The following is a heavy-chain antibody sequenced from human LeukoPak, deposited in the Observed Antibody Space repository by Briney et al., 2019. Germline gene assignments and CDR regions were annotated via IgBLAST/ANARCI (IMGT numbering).Heavy chain of an antibody. Sequence: GGSLRLSCTASGFTFSNYGMHRVRQAPGKGLEWVAFIRYDGSNKYYADSVKGRFTISRDNSKNTLYLQMNSLRAEDTAVYYCAKDPHYGDYHYYYYYMDVWGKGTTVTVSS. V-gene: IGHV3-30*02. J-gene: IGHJ6*03. CDR1: GFTFSNYG. CDR2: IRYDGSNK. D-gene: IGHD4-17*01. CDR3: AKDPHYGDYHYYYYYMDV.